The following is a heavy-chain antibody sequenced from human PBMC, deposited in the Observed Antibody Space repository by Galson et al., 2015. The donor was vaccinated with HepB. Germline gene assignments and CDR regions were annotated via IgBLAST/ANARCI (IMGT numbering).Heavy chain of an antibody. CDR3: AKTSYFDS. CDR1: GFTFSDYA. Sequence: SLRLSCAASGFTFSDYAMSWVRQAPGKGLEWVSTLSDSGVGTFYADSVKGRFSISRDNSKSTLYLQMNSLRAEDTAVYYCAKTSYFDSWGQGTLVTVSS. V-gene: IGHV3-23*01. CDR2: LSDSGVGT. J-gene: IGHJ4*02.